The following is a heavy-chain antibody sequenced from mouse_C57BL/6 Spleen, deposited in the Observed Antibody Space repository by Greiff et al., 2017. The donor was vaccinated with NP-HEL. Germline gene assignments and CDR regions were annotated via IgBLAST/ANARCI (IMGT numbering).Heavy chain of an antibody. V-gene: IGHV5-17*01. CDR3: ARTSTSYYFDY. CDR1: GFTFSDYG. CDR2: ISSGSSTI. Sequence: EVKLEESGGGLVKPGGSLKLSCAASGFTFSDYGMHWVRQAPEKGLEWVAYISSGSSTIYYADTVKGRFTISRDNAKNTLFLQMTSLRSEDTAMYYCARTSTSYYFDYWGQGTTLTVSS. D-gene: IGHD4-1*02. J-gene: IGHJ2*01.